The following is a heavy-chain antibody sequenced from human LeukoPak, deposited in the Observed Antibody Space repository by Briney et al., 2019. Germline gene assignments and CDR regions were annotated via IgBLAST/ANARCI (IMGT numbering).Heavy chain of an antibody. CDR1: GFTLSTYA. D-gene: IGHD2-2*01. V-gene: IGHV3-30*09. CDR2: IAFDGSND. Sequence: GRSLRLSCAASGFTLSTYAMHWVRQAPGKGLEWVAVIAFDGSNDHSTDSVKGRFGISRDNSKNTVYLQMNSLRAEDTAVYYCARGPLYCSKIRCYGLFEYWGQGTLVTVSS. CDR3: ARGPLYCSKIRCYGLFEY. J-gene: IGHJ4*02.